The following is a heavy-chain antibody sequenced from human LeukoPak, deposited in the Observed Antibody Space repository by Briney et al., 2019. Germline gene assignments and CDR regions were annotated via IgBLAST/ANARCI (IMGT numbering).Heavy chain of an antibody. J-gene: IGHJ4*02. D-gene: IGHD3-10*01. CDR3: ARGDLWLGH. CDR1: GFIFSSYW. V-gene: IGHV3-7*01. CDR2: IKSDGIED. Sequence: GGSLRLSCATSGFIFSSYWMCWVRQAPGKWLEWVANIKSDGIEDYYGDSVKGRFTISRDNAKNSLYLQMNSLRVEDTAVYYCARGDLWLGHWGQGSLVTVSS.